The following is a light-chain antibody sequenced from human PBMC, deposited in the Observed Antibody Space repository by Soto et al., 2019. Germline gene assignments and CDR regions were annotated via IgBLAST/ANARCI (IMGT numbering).Light chain of an antibody. CDR1: NSDVGGYNY. CDR2: EVS. V-gene: IGLV2-14*01. CDR3: SSYTSISTLYV. Sequence: ALTQPASVSGSPGQSITISCTGTNSDVGGYNYVSWYQQHPGKAPELMIYEVSHRPSGVSNRFSGSKSDNTASLTISGLQAEDEADYYCSSYTSISTLYVFGTGTRSPS. J-gene: IGLJ1*01.